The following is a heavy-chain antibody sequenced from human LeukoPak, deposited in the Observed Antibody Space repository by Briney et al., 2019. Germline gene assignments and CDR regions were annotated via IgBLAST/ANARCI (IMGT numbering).Heavy chain of an antibody. D-gene: IGHD2-21*02. CDR1: GFTFNTYY. Sequence: GGSLRLSCVASGFTFNTYYMHWVRQAPGERLVWVSFINADGTITKYADSVKGRFTISRDNAKSTVYLQMNGLRVEDTAMYYCVRLAVTDTNYWGQGSLVTVSS. CDR2: INADGTIT. V-gene: IGHV3-74*01. CDR3: VRLAVTDTNY. J-gene: IGHJ4*02.